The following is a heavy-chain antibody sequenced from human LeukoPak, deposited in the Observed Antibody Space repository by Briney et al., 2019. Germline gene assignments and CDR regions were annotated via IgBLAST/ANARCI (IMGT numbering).Heavy chain of an antibody. CDR1: GFSFSTYS. V-gene: IGHV3-21*06. CDR2: ISSSSGDI. Sequence: GGSLRLSCAASGFSFSTYSMNWVRQAPGKGPEWVSSISSSSGDIYYGDSVKGRFTISRDNAKNSLYLQMNSLRPEDTALYYCVRDATRGGNFDFWGQGTLVTVSS. D-gene: IGHD5-24*01. J-gene: IGHJ4*02. CDR3: VRDATRGGNFDF.